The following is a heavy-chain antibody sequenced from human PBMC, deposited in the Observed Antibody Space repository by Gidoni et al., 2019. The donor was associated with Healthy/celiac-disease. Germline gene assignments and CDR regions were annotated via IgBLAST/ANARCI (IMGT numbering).Heavy chain of an antibody. CDR3: ARGPTYCGGDCYPPDY. CDR2: INAGNGNT. V-gene: IGHV1-3*01. CDR1: GYTFTSYA. J-gene: IGHJ4*02. D-gene: IGHD2-21*01. Sequence: QVQLVQSGAEVKKPGASVKVSCKASGYTFTSYAMHWVRQAPGQRLEWMGWINAGNGNTKYSQKFQGRVTITRDTSASTAYMELSSLRSEDTAVYYCARGPTYCGGDCYPPDYWGQGTLVTVSS.